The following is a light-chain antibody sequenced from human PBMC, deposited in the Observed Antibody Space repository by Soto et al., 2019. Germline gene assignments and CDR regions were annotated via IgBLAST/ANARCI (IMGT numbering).Light chain of an antibody. CDR3: LQYKDSPLT. J-gene: IGKJ4*01. V-gene: IGKV1-16*01. CDR1: EGINNN. CDR2: AAS. Sequence: DIQMTQSTSSLSASIGDIVSITCRTSEGINNNLASFHQPPGKAPKSLIYAASTLQGGVPSRFSGSGSGTGFTLTISSLQPEDFGNYYCLQYKDSPLTLGGGTEVDIK.